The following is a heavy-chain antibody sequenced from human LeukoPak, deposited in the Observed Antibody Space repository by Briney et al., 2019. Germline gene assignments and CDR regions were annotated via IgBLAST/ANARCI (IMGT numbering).Heavy chain of an antibody. Sequence: SETLSLTCTVSGASIGSYFWSWIRQPPGKGLEWIGYIYYGGGTKYNPSFESRITISVDTSKSRISLNLTSVTASDTAIYYCARERGDYDSDNWFDSWGQGTLVTVSS. CDR2: IYYGGGT. CDR1: GASIGSYF. V-gene: IGHV4-59*01. D-gene: IGHD4-17*01. CDR3: ARERGDYDSDNWFDS. J-gene: IGHJ5*01.